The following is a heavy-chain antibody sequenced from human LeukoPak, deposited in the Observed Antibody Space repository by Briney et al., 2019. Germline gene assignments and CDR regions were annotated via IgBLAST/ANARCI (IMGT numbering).Heavy chain of an antibody. CDR2: IYYSGCT. CDR1: GGSVSSGSYY. Sequence: SETLSLTCTVSGGSVSSGSYYWSWIRQPPGKGLEWIGYIYYSGCTNYNPSLKSRVTISVDTSKNQFSLKLSSVTAADTAVYYCAREGLYGDYVWSLDYWGQGTLVTVSS. J-gene: IGHJ4*02. D-gene: IGHD4-17*01. V-gene: IGHV4-61*01. CDR3: AREGLYGDYVWSLDY.